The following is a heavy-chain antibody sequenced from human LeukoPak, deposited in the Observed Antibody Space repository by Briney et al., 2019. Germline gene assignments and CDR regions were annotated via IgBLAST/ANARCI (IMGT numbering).Heavy chain of an antibody. CDR3: AKLHGDFLPAHY. J-gene: IGHJ4*02. V-gene: IGHV3-30*02. Sequence: PGGSLRLSCSASGFTLSDYVMHWVRQAPGKGLEGVASLHYDRIKKYYAASVKGRFTISRDSSKNTPALQMNTLRVEDTALYYCAKLHGDFLPAHYWGQGTLVTVSS. CDR1: GFTLSDYV. CDR2: LHYDRIKK. D-gene: IGHD4-17*01.